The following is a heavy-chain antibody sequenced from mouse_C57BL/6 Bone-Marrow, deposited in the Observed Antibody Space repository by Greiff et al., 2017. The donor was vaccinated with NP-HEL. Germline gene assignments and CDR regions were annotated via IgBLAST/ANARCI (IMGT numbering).Heavy chain of an antibody. D-gene: IGHD2-5*01. V-gene: IGHV1-5*01. Sequence: EVQLQQSGTVLARPGASVKMSCKTSGYTFTSYWMHWVKQRPGQGLEWIGAIYPGNSDTSYNQKFKGKAKLTAVTSASTAYMELSSLTNEDSAVYYCSNDYSNSYFDVWGTGTAVTVSS. J-gene: IGHJ1*03. CDR1: GYTFTSYW. CDR2: IYPGNSDT. CDR3: SNDYSNSYFDV.